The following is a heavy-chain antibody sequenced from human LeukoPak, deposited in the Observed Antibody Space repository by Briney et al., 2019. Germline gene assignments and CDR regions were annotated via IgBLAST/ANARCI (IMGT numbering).Heavy chain of an antibody. Sequence: PGGSLRLSCAASGFTFSNNWMTWVRQAPGKGLEWVASVKKDESETYYVDSVKGRFTISRDNAKNSLYLQMNSLRVEDTAVYYCARSPPYGSRSDYFDYWGQGTLVTVSS. CDR3: ARSPPYGSRSDYFDY. CDR2: VKKDESET. D-gene: IGHD3-10*01. J-gene: IGHJ4*02. V-gene: IGHV3-7*01. CDR1: GFTFSNNW.